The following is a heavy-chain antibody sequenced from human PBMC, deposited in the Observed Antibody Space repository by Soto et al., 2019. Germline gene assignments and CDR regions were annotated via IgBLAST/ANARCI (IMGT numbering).Heavy chain of an antibody. CDR1: GYTFTSYA. D-gene: IGHD1-7*01. J-gene: IGHJ6*02. CDR2: INAGNGNT. CDR3: ARENWNYVNYYGMDV. Sequence: ASVNVSCKASGYTFTSYAMHWVRQAPGQRLEWMGWINAGNGNTKYSQKFQGRVTITRDTSASTAYMELSSLRSEDTAVYYCARENWNYVNYYGMDVWGQGTTVTVSS. V-gene: IGHV1-3*01.